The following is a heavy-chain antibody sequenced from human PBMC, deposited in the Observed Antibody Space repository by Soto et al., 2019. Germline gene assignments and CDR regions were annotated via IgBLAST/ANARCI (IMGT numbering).Heavy chain of an antibody. V-gene: IGHV1-69*12. J-gene: IGHJ6*02. CDR2: IIPIFPTP. CDR1: GGTFRTAA. D-gene: IGHD1-1*01. CDR3: ARDKDRLQLGGNYYYILDV. Sequence: QVQLVQSGAEVKKPGSSVKISCKASGGTFRTAAFSWVRQAPGQGLEWMGGIIPIFPTPDYAQKFQGRVTITADDTTTTTYMGMTSLRSEDTAIYYCARDKDRLQLGGNYYYILDVWGQGTTVTVSS.